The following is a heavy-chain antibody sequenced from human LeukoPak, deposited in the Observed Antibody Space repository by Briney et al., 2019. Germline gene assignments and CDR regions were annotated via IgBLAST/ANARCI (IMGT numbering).Heavy chain of an antibody. CDR2: ISGSGDST. CDR3: AKDHTSYSCYDSLDY. D-gene: IGHD5-12*01. J-gene: IGHJ4*02. V-gene: IGHV3-23*01. Sequence: GGSLRLSCAASGFTFRNYAMSWVRQAPGKGLEWVADISGSGDSTYYADSVKGRLTISRDNSKNTLYLQMNSLRAEDTAFYYCAKDHTSYSCYDSLDYWGQGTLVTVSS. CDR1: GFTFRNYA.